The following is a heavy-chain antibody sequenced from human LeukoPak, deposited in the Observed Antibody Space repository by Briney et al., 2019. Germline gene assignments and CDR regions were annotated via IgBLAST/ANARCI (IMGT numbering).Heavy chain of an antibody. D-gene: IGHD3-10*01. V-gene: IGHV5-51*01. Sequence: GESLKISCKGSGYSFTNYWIGWVRQMPGKGLEWMGIIYPGDSDTRYSPSFQGQVTISADKSISTAYLQWSSLKASDTATYYCARRLFDGWNPTGSYDGFDIWGQGTMVTVSS. CDR3: ARRLFDGWNPTGSYDGFDI. CDR2: IYPGDSDT. J-gene: IGHJ3*02. CDR1: GYSFTNYW.